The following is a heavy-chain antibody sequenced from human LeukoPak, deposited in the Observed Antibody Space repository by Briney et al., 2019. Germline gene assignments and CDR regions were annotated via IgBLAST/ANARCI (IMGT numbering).Heavy chain of an antibody. CDR1: GYTFTSYG. Sequence: ASVKVSRKASGYTFTSYGISWVRQAPGQGLEWMGWISPFNGHTNYAQNFQGRVTMTTDTSTSTAYMELRGLRSDDSAVYYCTRGKRYEDYWGQGTLVTVSS. D-gene: IGHD3-3*01. J-gene: IGHJ4*02. CDR3: TRGKRYEDY. CDR2: ISPFNGHT. V-gene: IGHV1-18*01.